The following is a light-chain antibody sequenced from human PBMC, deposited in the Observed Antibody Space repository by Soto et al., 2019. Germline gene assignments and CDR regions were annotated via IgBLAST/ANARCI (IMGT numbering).Light chain of an antibody. CDR1: RDISSA. CDR2: DAS. V-gene: IGKV1-13*02. Sequence: AIPFTQSPSSLSVSVVDRVTITFLASRDISSALTWYQKKPGKAPKVLISDASSLQSGVPLRFRGSGSGTDFTLTISSLQPEDFATYYCQQYNSYPITCGQGTRREIK. CDR3: QQYNSYPIT. J-gene: IGKJ5*01.